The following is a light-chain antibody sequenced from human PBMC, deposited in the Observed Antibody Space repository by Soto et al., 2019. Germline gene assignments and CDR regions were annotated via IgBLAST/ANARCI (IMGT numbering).Light chain of an antibody. CDR2: DAS. J-gene: IGKJ5*01. V-gene: IGKV3-11*02. CDR1: QNVPDH. Sequence: EVVLTPSPATLSLSPGERGTLSCRASQNVPDHLAWYQQKPGEQPRLLIYDASKRATGVPARFSGSGGGRDFTLTISRLVPEDFAVYYCQQYGGTPPITFGQGTRLEIK. CDR3: QQYGGTPPIT.